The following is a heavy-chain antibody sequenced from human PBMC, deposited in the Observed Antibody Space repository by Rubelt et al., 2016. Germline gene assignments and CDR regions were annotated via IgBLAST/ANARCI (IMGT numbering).Heavy chain of an antibody. CDR3: ARADSRITFFDY. D-gene: IGHD1-20*01. J-gene: IGHJ4*02. CDR1: GDSVSSNSDA. CDR2: TYYRSKWYN. V-gene: IGHV6-1*01. Sequence: QTLSLTCAISGDSVSSNSDAWNWIRQSPSRGLEWLGRTYYRSKWYNGYAVSVKSRITINPDTSKNQFSLQLNSVTPEDTAVYCWARADSRITFFDYWGQGTLVTVSS.